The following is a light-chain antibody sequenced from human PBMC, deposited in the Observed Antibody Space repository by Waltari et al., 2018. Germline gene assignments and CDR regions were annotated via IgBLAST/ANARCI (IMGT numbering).Light chain of an antibody. CDR3: MQALQSPLT. V-gene: IGKV2-28*01. Sequence: DVVMTQSPLFLPVTPGEPASISCRSSQTLLNSNGYNYLDWFLQKPGQSPQLLIYSGSNRASGVPDRFSSSGSGTDFTLKISRVEAEDVGIYYCMQALQSPLTFGGGTKVEIK. CDR2: SGS. J-gene: IGKJ4*01. CDR1: QTLLNSNGYNY.